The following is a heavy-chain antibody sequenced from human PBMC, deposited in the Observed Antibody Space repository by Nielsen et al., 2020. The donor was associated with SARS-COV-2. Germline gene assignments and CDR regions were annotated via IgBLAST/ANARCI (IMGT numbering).Heavy chain of an antibody. J-gene: IGHJ4*02. CDR3: AKDRIPDGLWEIDY. CDR2: ILGSGAAT. Sequence: GESLKISCTVSGFTFGTYTISWVRQPPGKGLQWVAGILGSGAATFYADSVKGRFTVSRDNSMNTVYLEMSRLRSEDTALYFCAKDRIPDGLWEIDYWGQGTRVTVS. V-gene: IGHV3-23*01. CDR1: GFTFGTYT. D-gene: IGHD1-14*01.